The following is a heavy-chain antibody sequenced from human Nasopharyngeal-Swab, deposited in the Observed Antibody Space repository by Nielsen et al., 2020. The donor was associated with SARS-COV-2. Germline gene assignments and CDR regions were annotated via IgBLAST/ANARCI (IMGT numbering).Heavy chain of an antibody. D-gene: IGHD6-19*01. CDR3: ARVNVRGWYLDY. CDR2: ISSYNGNT. J-gene: IGHJ4*02. Sequence: ASVKVSCKASGYTFTSYGINWVRQAPGQGLEWMGWISSYNGNTNYAQKLQGRVTMTTDTSTSTAYMELRSLRSDDTAVYYCARVNVRGWYLDYWGQGTLVTVSS. CDR1: GYTFTSYG. V-gene: IGHV1-18*01.